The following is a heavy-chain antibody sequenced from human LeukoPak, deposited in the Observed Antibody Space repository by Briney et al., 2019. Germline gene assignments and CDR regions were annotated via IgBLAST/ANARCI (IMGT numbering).Heavy chain of an antibody. D-gene: IGHD3-22*01. CDR2: IKPDGSEI. V-gene: IGHV3-7*01. J-gene: IGHJ4*02. Sequence: GGSLRLSCEASGFSFSRYWMSWVRQAPVRGLEWVANIKPDGSEIYYVDSVKGRFTISRDNAKNAVYLHMNSLRAEDTAVYYCAKGLLSTYYYDSSGYGFDYWGQGTLVTVSS. CDR1: GFSFSRYW. CDR3: AKGLLSTYYYDSSGYGFDY.